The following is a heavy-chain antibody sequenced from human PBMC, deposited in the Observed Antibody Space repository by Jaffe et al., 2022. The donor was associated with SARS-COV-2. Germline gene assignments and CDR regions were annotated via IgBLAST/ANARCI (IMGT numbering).Heavy chain of an antibody. V-gene: IGHV3-9*01. CDR3: ACLSQDTAMVFRGDGMDV. CDR1: GFTFDDYA. D-gene: IGHD5-18*01. Sequence: EVQLVESGGGLVQPGRSLRLSCAASGFTFDDYAMHWVRQAPGKGLEWVSGISWNSGSIGYADSVKGRFTISRDNAKNSLYLQMNSLRAEDTALYYCACLSQDTAMVFRGDGMDVWGQGTTVTVSS. J-gene: IGHJ6*02. CDR2: ISWNSGSI.